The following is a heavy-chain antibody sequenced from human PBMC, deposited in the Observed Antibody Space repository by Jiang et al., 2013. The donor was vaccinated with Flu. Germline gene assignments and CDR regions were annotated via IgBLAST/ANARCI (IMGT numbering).Heavy chain of an antibody. Sequence: GAEVKKPGASVKVSCKASGYTFTSYGISWVRQASGQGLEWMGWISAYNGNTNYAQKLQGRVTMTTDTSTSTAYMELRSLRSDDTAVYYCARDQNVVVPAAPGSWGQGTLVTVSS. CDR2: ISAYNGNT. V-gene: IGHV1-18*01. D-gene: IGHD2-2*01. CDR3: ARDQNVVVPAAPGS. J-gene: IGHJ5*02. CDR1: GYTFTSYG.